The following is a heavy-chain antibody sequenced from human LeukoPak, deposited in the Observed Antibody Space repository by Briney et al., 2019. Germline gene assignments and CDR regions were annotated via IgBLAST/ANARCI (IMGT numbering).Heavy chain of an antibody. CDR3: ARGREYCGSSSCLIWFDP. CDR2: VYYSGTT. CDR1: GVSISNHY. J-gene: IGHJ5*02. V-gene: IGHV4-59*11. Sequence: SETLSLTCTVSGVSISNHYWSWIRQPPGKGLEWVGFVYYSGTTHYNPSLESRVTISVDVSKNQFSLKLGSVTTADTAVYYCARGREYCGSSSCLIWFDPWGQGTLVTVSS. D-gene: IGHD2-2*01.